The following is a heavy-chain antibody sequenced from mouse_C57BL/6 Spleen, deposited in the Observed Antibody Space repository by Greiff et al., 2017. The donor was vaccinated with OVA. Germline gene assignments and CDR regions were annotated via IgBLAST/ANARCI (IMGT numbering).Heavy chain of an antibody. J-gene: IGHJ4*01. D-gene: IGHD4-1*01. Sequence: EVKVEESGGGLVKPGGSLKLSCAASGFTFSDYGMHWVRQAPEKGLEWVAYISSGSSTIYYADTVKGRFTISRDNAKNTLFLQMTSLRSEDTAMYYCARELGLAMDYWGQGTSVTVSS. V-gene: IGHV5-17*01. CDR2: ISSGSSTI. CDR3: ARELGLAMDY. CDR1: GFTFSDYG.